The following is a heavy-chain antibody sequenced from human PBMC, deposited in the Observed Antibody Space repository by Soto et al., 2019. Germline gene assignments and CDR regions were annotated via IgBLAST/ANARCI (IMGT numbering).Heavy chain of an antibody. CDR3: ARAGIFGVVIITRAFFHY. Sequence: SETLSLTCAVYGVSFSGYDWSCIRHPPGKGLEWIGEINHSGSTNYNPSLKSRVTISVDTSKNQFSLKLSSVTAADTAVYYCARAGIFGVVIITRAFFHYLGQGTRVNLSS. V-gene: IGHV4-34*01. CDR2: INHSGST. J-gene: IGHJ4*02. D-gene: IGHD3-3*01. CDR1: GVSFSGYD.